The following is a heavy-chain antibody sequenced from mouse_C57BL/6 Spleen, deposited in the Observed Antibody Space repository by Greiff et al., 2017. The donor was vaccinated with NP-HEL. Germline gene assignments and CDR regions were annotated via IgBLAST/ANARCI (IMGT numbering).Heavy chain of an antibody. CDR1: GFSLTSYG. Sequence: VMLVESGPGLVAPSQSLSITCTVSGFSLTSYGVHWVRQPPGKGLEWLVVIWSDGSTTYNSALKSRLSISKDNSKSQVFLKMNRLQTDDTTVFYCGRNGDYGFAYWGQGTLVTVSA. CDR3: GRNGDYGFAY. CDR2: IWSDGST. V-gene: IGHV2-6*02. J-gene: IGHJ3*01. D-gene: IGHD2-4*01.